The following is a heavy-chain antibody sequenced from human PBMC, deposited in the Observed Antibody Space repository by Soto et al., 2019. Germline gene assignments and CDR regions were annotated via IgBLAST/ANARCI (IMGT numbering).Heavy chain of an antibody. J-gene: IGHJ4*02. CDR2: ISGSGGST. CDR1: GFTFSSYA. V-gene: IGHV3-23*01. CDR3: AKDAKYCSGGSCYGFDC. Sequence: PGGSLRLSCAASGFTFSSYAMSWVRQAPGKGLEWVSAISGSGGSTYYADSVKGRFTISRDNSKNTPYLQMNSLRAEDTAVYYCAKDAKYCSGGSCYGFDCWGQGTLVTVSS. D-gene: IGHD2-15*01.